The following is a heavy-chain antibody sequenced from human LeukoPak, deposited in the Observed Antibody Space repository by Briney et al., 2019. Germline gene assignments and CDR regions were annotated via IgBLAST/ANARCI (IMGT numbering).Heavy chain of an antibody. D-gene: IGHD1-7*01. CDR2: VWYDGSNK. J-gene: IGHJ4*02. CDR1: GFTFSSYG. V-gene: IGHV3-33*01. CDR3: ARGITGTTGFDY. Sequence: GRSLRLSCAASGFTFSSYGMHWVRQAPGKGLEWVAVVWYDGSNKYYADSVKGRFTISRDNSKSTLYLQMNSLRAEDTAVYYCARGITGTTGFDYWGQGTLVTVSS.